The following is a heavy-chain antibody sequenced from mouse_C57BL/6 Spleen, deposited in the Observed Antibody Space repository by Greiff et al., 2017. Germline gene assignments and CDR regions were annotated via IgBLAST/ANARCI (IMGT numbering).Heavy chain of an antibody. V-gene: IGHV1-54*01. D-gene: IGHD1-1*02. CDR2: INPGSGGT. J-gene: IGHJ4*01. CDR3: ARRVARGAMDY. CDR1: GYAFTNYL. Sequence: VQLVESGAELVRPGTSVKVSCKASGYAFTNYLIEWVKQRPGQGLEWIGVINPGSGGTNYNEKFKGKATLTADKSSSTAYMQLSSLTSEDSAVYFCARRVARGAMDYWGQGTSVTVSS.